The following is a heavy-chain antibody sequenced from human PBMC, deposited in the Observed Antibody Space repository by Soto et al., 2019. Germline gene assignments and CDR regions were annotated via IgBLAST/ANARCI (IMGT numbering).Heavy chain of an antibody. CDR3: ARSVVVPAAIDYYYGMDV. CDR2: IIPIFGTA. Sequence: GASVKVSCKASGGTVSSYAISWVRQAPGQGLEWMGGIIPIFGTANYAQKFQGRVTITADKSTSTAYMELSSLRSEDAAVYYCARSVVVPAAIDYYYGMDVWGQGTTVTVSS. CDR1: GGTVSSYA. J-gene: IGHJ6*02. V-gene: IGHV1-69*06. D-gene: IGHD2-2*01.